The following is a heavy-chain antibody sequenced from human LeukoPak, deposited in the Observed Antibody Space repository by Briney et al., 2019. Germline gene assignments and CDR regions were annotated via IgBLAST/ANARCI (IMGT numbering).Heavy chain of an antibody. CDR3: ARGITMPSF. Sequence: GGSLRLSCAASGFTFSSHGMSWVRQAPGKGLEWVSGITGSGGSTYYADSVKGRFTISRDNSKNTLYLQMNSLRAEDTAVYYCARGITMPSFWGQGTLVTVSS. CDR1: GFTFSSHG. D-gene: IGHD3-10*01. CDR2: ITGSGGST. V-gene: IGHV3-23*01. J-gene: IGHJ4*02.